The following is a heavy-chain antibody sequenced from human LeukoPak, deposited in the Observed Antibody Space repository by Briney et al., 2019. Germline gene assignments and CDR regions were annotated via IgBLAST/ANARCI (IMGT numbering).Heavy chain of an antibody. CDR3: ARDSPPDY. Sequence: GGSLRLSCAASGFIFSGYWMHWVRQAPGKGLEWVSDISGSGGSTYYADSVKGRFTISRDNAKNSLYLQMNSLRAEDTAVYYCARDSPPDYWGQGTLVTVSS. CDR2: ISGSGGST. J-gene: IGHJ4*02. V-gene: IGHV3-48*01. CDR1: GFIFSGYW.